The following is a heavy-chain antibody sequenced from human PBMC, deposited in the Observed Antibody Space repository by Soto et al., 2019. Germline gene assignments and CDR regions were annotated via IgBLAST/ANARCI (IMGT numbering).Heavy chain of an antibody. D-gene: IGHD6-6*01. CDR3: ARCSRSLNCFAP. J-gene: IGHJ5*02. V-gene: IGHV4-59*01. CDR1: GASMNNYY. Sequence: SETLSLTCTVSGASMNNYYWSWIRQPPGKGLEWIGYIYYGGSTSYNPSLKSRVTISVDTSKNQFSLKLSSVTPADTPFYYCARCSRSLNCFAPWGQGTLVTVSS. CDR2: IYYGGST.